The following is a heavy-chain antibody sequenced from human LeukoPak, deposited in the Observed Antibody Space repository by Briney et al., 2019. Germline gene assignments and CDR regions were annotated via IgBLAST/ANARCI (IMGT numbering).Heavy chain of an antibody. D-gene: IGHD5-18*01. Sequence: PGGSLRLSCAASGFTFSSYGMHWVRQAPGKGLEWVAVIWYDGSNKYYADSVKGRFTISRDNSKNTLYLQMNSLRAEDTAVYYCAREGYSYGYGYYYYYGMDVWGQGTTVTVSS. J-gene: IGHJ6*02. CDR1: GFTFSSYG. V-gene: IGHV3-33*01. CDR3: AREGYSYGYGYYYYYGMDV. CDR2: IWYDGSNK.